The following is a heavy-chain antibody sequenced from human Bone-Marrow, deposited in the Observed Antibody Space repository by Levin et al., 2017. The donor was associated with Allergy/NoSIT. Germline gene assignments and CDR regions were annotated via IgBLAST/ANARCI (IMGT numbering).Heavy chain of an antibody. CDR2: IYYSGRT. J-gene: IGHJ4*02. CDR1: GGSISSYY. V-gene: IGHV4-59*01. D-gene: IGHD6-19*01. Sequence: PSETLSLTCTVSGGSISSYYWSWIRQPPVKGLEWIGYIYYSGRTNYNPSLKSRVTISVDTSKNQFSLRLSSVTAADTAVYYCTRVTDSGWSDYWGQGTLATVSS. CDR3: TRVTDSGWSDY.